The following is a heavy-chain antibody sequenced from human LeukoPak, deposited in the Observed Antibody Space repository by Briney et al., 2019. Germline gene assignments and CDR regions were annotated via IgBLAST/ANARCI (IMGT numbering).Heavy chain of an antibody. Sequence: SQTLSLTCAISGDTVSSNTAGWSWIRQSPSRGLEWLGRTYYRSKWFTDHAVSVKSRITINPDTAKNQFSLQLNSVTPEDTALYYCAGGDQPLLYIPFDYWGQGTLVTVSS. J-gene: IGHJ4*02. CDR1: GDTVSSNTAG. D-gene: IGHD2-2*02. V-gene: IGHV6-1*01. CDR2: TYYRSKWFT. CDR3: AGGDQPLLYIPFDY.